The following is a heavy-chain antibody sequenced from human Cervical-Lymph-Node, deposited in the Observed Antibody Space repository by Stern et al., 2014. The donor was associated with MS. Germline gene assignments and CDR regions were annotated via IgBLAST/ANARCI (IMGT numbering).Heavy chain of an antibody. Sequence: QLVESGPEVKKPGTSVKVSCKASGFTFTSSAMQWVRQARGQRLEWIGWIVVGRGNTNYAQKFQERVTITRDMSTSTAYMELSSLRSEDTAVYYCAADPHIVATITYYYYGMDVWGQGTTVTVSS. CDR3: AADPHIVATITYYYYGMDV. J-gene: IGHJ6*02. D-gene: IGHD5-12*01. CDR1: GFTFTSSA. CDR2: IVVGRGNT. V-gene: IGHV1-58*02.